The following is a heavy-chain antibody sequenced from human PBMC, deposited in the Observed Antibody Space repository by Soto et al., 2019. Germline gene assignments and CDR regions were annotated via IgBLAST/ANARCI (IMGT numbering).Heavy chain of an antibody. CDR2: IFSNDEK. J-gene: IGHJ5*02. D-gene: IGHD5-18*01. CDR1: GFSLSNARMG. Sequence: QVTLKESGPVLVNPTETLTLTCTVSGFSLSNARMGVSWIRQPPGKALEWLAHIFSNDEKSYSTSLKSRLTISKDTSKSQVVLTMTNMDPVDTATYYCARIIAMGTEWFDPWGQGTLVTVSS. V-gene: IGHV2-26*01. CDR3: ARIIAMGTEWFDP.